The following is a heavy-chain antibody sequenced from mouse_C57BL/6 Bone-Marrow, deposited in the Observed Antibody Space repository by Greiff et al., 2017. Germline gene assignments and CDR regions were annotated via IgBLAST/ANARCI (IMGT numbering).Heavy chain of an antibody. V-gene: IGHV1-80*01. CDR3: ARGYYGSPFAY. D-gene: IGHD1-1*01. CDR2: IYPGDGDT. Sequence: QVHVKQSGAELVKPGASVKISCKASGYAFSSYWMNWVKQRPGKGLAWIGQIYPGDGDTNYNGKFKGKATLTADKSSSTAYMQLSSLTSEDSAVYFCARGYYGSPFAYWGQGTLVTVSA. J-gene: IGHJ3*01. CDR1: GYAFSSYW.